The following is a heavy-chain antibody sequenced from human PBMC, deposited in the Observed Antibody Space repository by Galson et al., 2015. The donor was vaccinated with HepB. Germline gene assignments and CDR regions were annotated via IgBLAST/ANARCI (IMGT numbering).Heavy chain of an antibody. CDR3: ARDRERIVERPLDY. J-gene: IGHJ4*02. Sequence: SLRLSCAASGFTFSSYGMHWVRQAPGKGLEWVALISYDGGNKYYADSVKGRFTIARDNSKNTLYLQMNSLRAEDTAVYYCARDRERIVERPLDYWGQGTLVTVSS. D-gene: IGHD1-26*01. CDR1: GFTFSSYG. CDR2: ISYDGGNK. V-gene: IGHV3-30*19.